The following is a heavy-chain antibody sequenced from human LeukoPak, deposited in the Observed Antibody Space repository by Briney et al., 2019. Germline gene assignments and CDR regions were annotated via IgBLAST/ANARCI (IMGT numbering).Heavy chain of an antibody. CDR2: ISAYSGKT. Sequence: GASVKVSCKSSVYTFTSYGISWVRQAPGQGLEWMGWISAYSGKTNYAQKLQGRVTMTTDTSTSTAYMEMRSLRSDDTAVYYYGRGGYSSGWYSFRCFDYWGQGTLVTVSS. D-gene: IGHD6-19*01. CDR3: GRGGYSSGWYSFRCFDY. V-gene: IGHV1-18*01. J-gene: IGHJ4*02. CDR1: VYTFTSYG.